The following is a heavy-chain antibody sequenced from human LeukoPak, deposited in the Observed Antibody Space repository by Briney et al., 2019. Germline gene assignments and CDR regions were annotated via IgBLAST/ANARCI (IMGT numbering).Heavy chain of an antibody. CDR1: GASISSSTYY. V-gene: IGHV4-39*02. Sequence: SETLSLTCTVSGASISSSTYYWAWIRQPPGKGLEWIGSIDYSGNTYYNSSLKSRVTLSVDTSTNQLSLGVNSVTAADTAVYYCARDSDHTSMLFKGFDYWGQGTLVTVSS. D-gene: IGHD5-18*01. CDR3: ARDSDHTSMLFKGFDY. J-gene: IGHJ4*02. CDR2: IDYSGNT.